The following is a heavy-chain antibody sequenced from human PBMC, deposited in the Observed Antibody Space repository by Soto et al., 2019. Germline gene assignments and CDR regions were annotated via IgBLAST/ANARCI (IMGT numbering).Heavy chain of an antibody. D-gene: IGHD3-10*01. CDR3: ARGRFIRFGELGDWFDP. J-gene: IGHJ5*02. Sequence: TRSLTWSVPSDSMNSCSYYWRWMRPHTRKGLEWIGYIYSNGDTYYNPSLKSRVTISVDTSKNQFSLNLTSVTAADTAVYYCARGRFIRFGELGDWFDPWGQGTLVTVSS. CDR1: SDSMNSCSYY. V-gene: IGHV4-31*02. CDR2: IYSNGDT.